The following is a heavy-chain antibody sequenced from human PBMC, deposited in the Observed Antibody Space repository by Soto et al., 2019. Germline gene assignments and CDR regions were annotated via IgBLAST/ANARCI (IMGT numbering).Heavy chain of an antibody. D-gene: IGHD2-21*02. J-gene: IGHJ6*02. CDR2: IYWDDDK. CDR3: IQSRCGGDCLQTYASYYYYGMDA. V-gene: IGHV2-5*02. Sequence: SGPTLVNPTQTLTLTCTFSAFSLSTGGVGVGWIRQPPGKALEWLALIYWDDDKRYSPSLRSRLTITKDTSKNQVVLTMTNMDPVDTATYYCIQSRCGGDCLQTYASYYYYGMDAWGQGTTVTVS. CDR1: AFSLSTGGVG.